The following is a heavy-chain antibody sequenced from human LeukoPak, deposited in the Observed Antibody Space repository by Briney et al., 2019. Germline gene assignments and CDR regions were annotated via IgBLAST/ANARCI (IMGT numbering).Heavy chain of an antibody. CDR3: AKDTGLRYSSGWYFDY. V-gene: IGHV3-9*01. Sequence: PGRSLRLSCAASGFTFDDYAMHWVRQAPGKGLEWVSGISWNSGSVGYADSVKGRFTISRDNAKNSLYLQMNSLRAEDTALYYCAKDTGLRYSSGWYFDYWGQGTLVTVSS. D-gene: IGHD6-19*01. CDR2: ISWNSGSV. CDR1: GFTFDDYA. J-gene: IGHJ4*02.